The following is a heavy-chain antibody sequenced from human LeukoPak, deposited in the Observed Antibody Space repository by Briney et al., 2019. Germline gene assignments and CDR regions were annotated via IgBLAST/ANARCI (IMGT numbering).Heavy chain of an antibody. Sequence: SETLSLTCTVSGGSISSGGYYWSWIRQPPGKGLEWIGYIYHSGSTYYNPSLKSRVTISVDRSKNQFSLKLSSVTAADTAVYYCALAGYYDSSGYLDYWGQGTLVTVSS. J-gene: IGHJ4*02. CDR2: IYHSGST. D-gene: IGHD3-22*01. CDR3: ALAGYYDSSGYLDY. V-gene: IGHV4-30-2*01. CDR1: GGSISSGGYY.